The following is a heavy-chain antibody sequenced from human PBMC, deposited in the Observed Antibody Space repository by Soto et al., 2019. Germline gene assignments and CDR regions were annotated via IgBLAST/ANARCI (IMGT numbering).Heavy chain of an antibody. CDR1: GFSFSSYG. D-gene: IGHD6-13*01. Sequence: GGSLRLSCAASGFSFSSYGMHWVRQAPGKGLEWVAVISYDGSNKYYADSVKGRFTISRDNSKNTLYLQMNSLRAEDTAVYYCAKEYSSPRGPYYYYYGMDVWGQGTTVTVSS. V-gene: IGHV3-30*18. CDR3: AKEYSSPRGPYYYYYGMDV. CDR2: ISYDGSNK. J-gene: IGHJ6*02.